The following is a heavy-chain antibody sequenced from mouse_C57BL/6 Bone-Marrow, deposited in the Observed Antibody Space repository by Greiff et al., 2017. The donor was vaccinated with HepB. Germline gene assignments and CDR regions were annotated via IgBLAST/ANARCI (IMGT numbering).Heavy chain of an antibody. J-gene: IGHJ2*01. CDR2: ISSGGDYI. V-gene: IGHV5-9-1*02. Sequence: EVKLMESGEGLVKPGGSLKLSCAASGFTLSSYAMSWVRQTPEKRLEWVAYISSGGDYIYYADTVKGRFTISRDNARNTLYLQMSSLKSEDTAMYYCTRESLPTVYFDYWGQGTTLTVSS. CDR3: TRESLPTVYFDY. CDR1: GFTLSSYA. D-gene: IGHD1-1*01.